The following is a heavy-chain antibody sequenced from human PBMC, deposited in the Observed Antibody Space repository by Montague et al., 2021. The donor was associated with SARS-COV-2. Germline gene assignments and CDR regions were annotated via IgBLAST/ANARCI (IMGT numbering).Heavy chain of an antibody. V-gene: IGHV4-34*01. CDR1: GVSFSTYY. CDR3: YLWEPSYHIYY. Sequence: SETLSLTCAVDGVSFSTYYWSWIRQPPGKGLEWIGDITHGGTTTYHPSVKSRVTLSVNTSKRQFSLRLNSAAAADTAVYCCYLWEPSYHIYYWGQGTLVTVSS. CDR2: ITHGGTT. J-gene: IGHJ4*02. D-gene: IGHD3-10*01.